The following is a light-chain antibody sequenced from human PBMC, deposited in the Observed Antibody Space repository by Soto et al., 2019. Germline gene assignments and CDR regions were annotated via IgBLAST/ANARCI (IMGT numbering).Light chain of an antibody. CDR2: GAS. Sequence: EIVMTQSPATLSVSPGDRATLSCRASQSVSSNLAWYQQKPGQAPRLLIYGASTRATGIPARFSGSGSGPEFTLTISSLQSEDFAVYYCQQYNNWPPSTFGPGTKVDIK. V-gene: IGKV3-15*01. CDR3: QQYNNWPPST. J-gene: IGKJ3*01. CDR1: QSVSSN.